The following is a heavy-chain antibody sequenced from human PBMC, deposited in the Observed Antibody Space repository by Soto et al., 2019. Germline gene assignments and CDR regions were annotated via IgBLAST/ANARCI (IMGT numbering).Heavy chain of an antibody. CDR2: ISAYNGNT. CDR3: ARVPDYYGSGSYYNEDSEWFDP. CDR1: GYTFTSYG. J-gene: IGHJ5*02. D-gene: IGHD3-10*01. Sequence: QVQLVQSGAEVKKPGASVKVSCKASGYTFTSYGISWVRQAPGQGLEWMGWISAYNGNTNYAQKLQGRVTMTTDTATSRDYTEVRSLSSDDTAVYYCARVPDYYGSGSYYNEDSEWFDPWGQGTLVTVSS. V-gene: IGHV1-18*01.